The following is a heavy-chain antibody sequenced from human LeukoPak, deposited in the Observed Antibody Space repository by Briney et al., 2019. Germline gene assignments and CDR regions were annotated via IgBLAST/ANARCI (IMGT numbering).Heavy chain of an antibody. CDR3: ARAHGSGSYYYYYGMDV. V-gene: IGHV6-1*01. CDR2: TYYRSKWYN. Sequence: SQTLSLTCAISGDSVSSNSAAWNWIRQSPSRGLEWLGRTYYRSKWYNDYAVSVKSRITINPDTSKNQFSLQLNSVTPEDTAVYYCARAHGSGSYYYYYGMDVWGQGTTVTVSS. J-gene: IGHJ6*02. D-gene: IGHD3-10*01. CDR1: GDSVSSNSAA.